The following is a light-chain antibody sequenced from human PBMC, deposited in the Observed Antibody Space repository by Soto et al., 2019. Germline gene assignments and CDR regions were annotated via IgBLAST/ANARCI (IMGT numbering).Light chain of an antibody. V-gene: IGKV1-5*03. Sequence: DITMTQSPSTLSASVGDRVTITCRASQSTSSYLAWYQQKPGKAPKLLIYQASSLENGVPSRFSGSGSGTEFSLTISSLQPDDFATYYCQQYSSHSTFGQGTKVDI. CDR2: QAS. J-gene: IGKJ1*01. CDR3: QQYSSHST. CDR1: QSTSSY.